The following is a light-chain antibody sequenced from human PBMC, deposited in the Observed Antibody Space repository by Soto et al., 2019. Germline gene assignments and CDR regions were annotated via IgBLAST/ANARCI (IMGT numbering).Light chain of an antibody. CDR2: DAS. Sequence: LTRAAKTVRLCWAARPNINGRASQSVRSYLPWYPPKPGQAPRLLIHDASNRATGIPARFSGSGSGTDFTLTIRTLEPEDFAVYYCQRRSNWALSFGGGTKVDIK. CDR3: QRRSNWALS. CDR1: QSVRSY. J-gene: IGKJ4*01. V-gene: IGKV3-11*01.